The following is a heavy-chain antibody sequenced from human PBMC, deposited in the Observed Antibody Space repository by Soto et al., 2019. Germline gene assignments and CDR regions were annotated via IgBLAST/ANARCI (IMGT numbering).Heavy chain of an antibody. V-gene: IGHV4-34*01. CDR3: ARWPDP. CDR2: INHSGST. Sequence: SETLSLTCAVYGGSFSGYYWSWIRQPPGKGLEWIGEINHSGSTNYNPSLKSRVTISVDTSKNQFSLKLSSVTAEDTAVYYCARWPDPWGQGTLVTVSS. CDR1: GGSFSGYY. J-gene: IGHJ5*02.